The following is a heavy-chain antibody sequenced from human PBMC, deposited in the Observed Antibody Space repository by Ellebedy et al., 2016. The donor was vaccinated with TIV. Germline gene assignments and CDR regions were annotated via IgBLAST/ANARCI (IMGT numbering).Heavy chain of an antibody. D-gene: IGHD3-22*01. J-gene: IGHJ4*02. CDR1: GFTVSSNY. V-gene: IGHV3-66*01. CDR2: IYSGGST. CDR3: ARGFGGTMIVSTSIDY. Sequence: GESLKISCAASGFTVSSNYMSWVRQAPGKGLEWVSVIYSGGSTYYADSVKGRFTISRDNSKNTLYLQMNSLRAEDTAVYYCARGFGGTMIVSTSIDYWGQGTLVTVSS.